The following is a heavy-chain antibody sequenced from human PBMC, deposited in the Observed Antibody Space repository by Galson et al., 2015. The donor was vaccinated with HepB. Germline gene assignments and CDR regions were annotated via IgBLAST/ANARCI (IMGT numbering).Heavy chain of an antibody. CDR1: GFTFSTYA. J-gene: IGHJ2*01. CDR3: AKATCNGECYWCFDP. D-gene: IGHD2-8*01. Sequence: SLRLSCAASGFTFSTYAMSWVRQTPGKGLQWVSSIDHDGGSPNYVDSVKGRFTISRDNSKNTLHLQMNSLRADDTAVYYCAKATCNGECYWCFDPWGRGTLVTASS. V-gene: IGHV3-23*01. CDR2: IDHDGGSP.